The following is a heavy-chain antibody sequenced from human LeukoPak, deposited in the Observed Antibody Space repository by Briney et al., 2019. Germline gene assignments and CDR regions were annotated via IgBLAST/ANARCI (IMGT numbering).Heavy chain of an antibody. CDR2: IIPIFGTA. CDR1: GGTFSSYA. D-gene: IGHD3-22*01. Sequence: SVKVSCKASGGTFSSYAISWVRQAPGQGLEWMGGIIPIFGTANYAQKFQGRVTITADESTSTAYMELSSLRSEDTAVYYCARDYYDSSGYSYYFDYWGQGTLVTVSS. CDR3: ARDYYDSSGYSYYFDY. V-gene: IGHV1-69*13. J-gene: IGHJ4*02.